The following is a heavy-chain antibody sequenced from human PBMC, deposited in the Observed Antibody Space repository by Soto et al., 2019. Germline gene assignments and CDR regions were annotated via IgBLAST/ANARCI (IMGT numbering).Heavy chain of an antibody. J-gene: IGHJ4*02. V-gene: IGHV3-15*01. CDR1: GFIFSKAW. CDR3: TTNSGYHFDN. D-gene: IGHD5-12*01. CDR2: IKSKAESGTT. Sequence: GGSLRLSCAASGFIFSKAWMSWVRQAPGKGLEWVGRIKSKAESGTTEYAASVKGRFTISRDDSKNTVYLQMNSLKAEDTAVYYCTTNSGYHFDNWGQGTLVTVSS.